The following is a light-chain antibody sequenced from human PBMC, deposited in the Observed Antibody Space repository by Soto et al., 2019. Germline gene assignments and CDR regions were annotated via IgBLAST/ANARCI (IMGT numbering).Light chain of an antibody. V-gene: IGLV1-40*01. CDR1: SSNIGAGYD. J-gene: IGLJ2*01. CDR3: QSYDASLSEVV. CDR2: GNS. Sequence: QSVLTQPPSVSGAPGQRVTISCTGSSSNIGAGYDVHWYQHLPGTAPKLLIYGNSNRPSGVPDRFSDSKSGTSASLAITGLQAEDEADYYCQSYDASLSEVVFGGGTQLTVL.